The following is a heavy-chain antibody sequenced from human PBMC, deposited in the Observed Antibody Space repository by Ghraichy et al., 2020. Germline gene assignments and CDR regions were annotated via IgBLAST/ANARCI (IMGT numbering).Heavy chain of an antibody. CDR1: GYSFTSYI. V-gene: IGHV1-8*01. J-gene: IGHJ6*02. CDR3: ARYNYYDSGSYYNYGLDV. CDR2: MNTNSGNT. Sequence: ASVKVSCKASGYSFTSYIINWVRQATGQGLEWMGWMNTNSGNTGYAHKFQGRVTMTSDTSISTAYMELSSLRSEDTAVYYCARYNYYDSGSYYNYGLDVWGQGTTVTVSS. D-gene: IGHD3-10*01.